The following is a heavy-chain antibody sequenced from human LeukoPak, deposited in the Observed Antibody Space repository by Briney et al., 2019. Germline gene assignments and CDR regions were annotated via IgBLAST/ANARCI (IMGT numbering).Heavy chain of an antibody. J-gene: IGHJ4*02. D-gene: IGHD6-25*01. CDR1: GGSISPYY. V-gene: IGHV4-59*01. Sequence: SETLSLTCSVSGGSISPYYWSWFRQPPGKGLEWIGYIFHSGITTYNPSLKSRVTISLDSSKNQFFLRLTSVTAADTAMYYCARAETLAAIYFDFWGQGSLVTISS. CDR2: IFHSGIT. CDR3: ARAETLAAIYFDF.